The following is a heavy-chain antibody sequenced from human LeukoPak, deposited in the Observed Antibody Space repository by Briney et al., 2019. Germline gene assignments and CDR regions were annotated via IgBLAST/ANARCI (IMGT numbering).Heavy chain of an antibody. V-gene: IGHV4-59*12. D-gene: IGHD3-22*01. J-gene: IGHJ4*02. Sequence: PSETLSLTCTVSGGSISTYYWSWIRQPPGKGLEWIGYIYHSGSTHYNPSLKSRVTISVDRSKNQFSLKLSSVTAADTAVYYCARAPSDYYDSSGYFLDYWGQGTLVTVSS. CDR2: IYHSGST. CDR3: ARAPSDYYDSSGYFLDY. CDR1: GGSISTYY.